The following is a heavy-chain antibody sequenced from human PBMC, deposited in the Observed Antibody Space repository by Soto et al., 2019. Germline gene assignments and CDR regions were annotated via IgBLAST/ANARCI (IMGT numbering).Heavy chain of an antibody. Sequence: GGSLRLSCVVYNMTFTYAWMSWVRQAPGKGLEWVGRIKATAYGGTTDYAAPVKGRFSISRDDSKNTLYLEMNSLRTEDTGTYFCTTDDTSGYYSQHWGLGTLVTVSS. D-gene: IGHD3-22*01. J-gene: IGHJ4*02. CDR1: NMTFTYAW. V-gene: IGHV3-15*01. CDR2: IKATAYGGTT. CDR3: TTDDTSGYYSQH.